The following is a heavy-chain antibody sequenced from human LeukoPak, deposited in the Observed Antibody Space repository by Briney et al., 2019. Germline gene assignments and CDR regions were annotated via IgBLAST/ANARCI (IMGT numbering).Heavy chain of an antibody. D-gene: IGHD2-2*01. CDR1: GFTFSSYW. J-gene: IGHJ4*02. V-gene: IGHV3-74*01. Sequence: PGGSLRLSCAASGFTFSSYWMHWVRQAPGKGLVWVSRINSDGSSTGCADSVKGRFTISRDNAKNTLFLQMNSLRAEDTAVYYCVARGYCSSTSCLLEYWGQGTRVTVSS. CDR2: INSDGSST. CDR3: VARGYCSSTSCLLEY.